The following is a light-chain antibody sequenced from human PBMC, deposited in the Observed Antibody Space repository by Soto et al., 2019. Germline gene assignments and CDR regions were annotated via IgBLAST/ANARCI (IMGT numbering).Light chain of an antibody. CDR1: QSISRN. Sequence: IQMTQSPSSLSSSVVDRVTITCRARQSISRNLNWYQQKPGQAPELLSYTASNLQSGVPSRFSGSRYGSDCALTSSSLPPEDSAVYYCQQSHSSPLSFGGGTKVEV. J-gene: IGKJ4*01. CDR2: TAS. CDR3: QQSHSSPLS. V-gene: IGKV1-39*01.